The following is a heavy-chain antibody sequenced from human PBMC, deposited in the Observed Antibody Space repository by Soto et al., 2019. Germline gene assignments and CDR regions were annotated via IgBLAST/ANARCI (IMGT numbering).Heavy chain of an antibody. V-gene: IGHV4-4*02. CDR3: ARWDSGVNCISTTCYATFEY. CDR1: GDSITGDNW. J-gene: IGHJ4*02. D-gene: IGHD2-2*01. Sequence: SETLSLTCAVSGDSITGDNWWSWVRQPPGKGLEWIGGIYHSGATNYNPSLKSRVTISVDTAKNQFSLKVNSMTAADTAVYYCARWDSGVNCISTTCYATFEYWGQGTVVTVSS. CDR2: IYHSGAT.